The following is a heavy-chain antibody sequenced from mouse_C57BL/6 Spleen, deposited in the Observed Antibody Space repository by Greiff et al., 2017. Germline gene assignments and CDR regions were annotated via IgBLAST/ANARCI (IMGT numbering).Heavy chain of an antibody. V-gene: IGHV7-3*01. CDR2: IRNKANGYTT. Sequence: EVQVVESGGGLVQPGGSLSLSCAASGFTFTDYYMSWVRQPPGKALEWLGFIRNKANGYTTEYSASVKGRFTISRDNSQSILYLQMNALRAEDSATYDCARLWGFLWYFDVWGTGTTVTVSS. CDR3: ARLWGFLWYFDV. J-gene: IGHJ1*03. CDR1: GFTFTDYY.